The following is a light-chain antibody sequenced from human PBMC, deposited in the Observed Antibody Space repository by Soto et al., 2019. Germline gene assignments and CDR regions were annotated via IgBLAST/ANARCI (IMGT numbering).Light chain of an antibody. Sequence: IQMTQSPCAMSASVWDKVTITWRSSQGISKYLVRIQQKPGKVPKRRIYNASSWQTVVPSRFSGSGTETESALTSTRLHPENNAALYCQQSGDTPPWTCGLRTKL. CDR3: QQSGDTPPWT. J-gene: IGKJ1*01. V-gene: IGKV1-17*03. CDR2: NAS. CDR1: QGISKY.